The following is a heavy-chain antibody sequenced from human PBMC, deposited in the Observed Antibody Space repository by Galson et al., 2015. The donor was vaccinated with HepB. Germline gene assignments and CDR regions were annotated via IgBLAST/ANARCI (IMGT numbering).Heavy chain of an antibody. Sequence: SVKVSCKASGYTFTGYYMHWVRQAPGQGLEWMGWINPNSGGTNYAQKFQGRVTMTRDTSISTAYMELSRLRSDDTAVYYCARDAVEERYYDFWSGYYDSRENNWFDPWGQGTLVTVSS. CDR3: ARDAVEERYYDFWSGYYDSRENNWFDP. D-gene: IGHD3-3*01. CDR1: GYTFTGYY. CDR2: INPNSGGT. J-gene: IGHJ5*02. V-gene: IGHV1-2*02.